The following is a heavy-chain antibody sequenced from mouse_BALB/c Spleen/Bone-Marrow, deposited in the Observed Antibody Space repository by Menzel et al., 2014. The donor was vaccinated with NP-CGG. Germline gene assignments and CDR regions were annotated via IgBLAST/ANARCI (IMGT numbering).Heavy chain of an antibody. J-gene: IGHJ2*01. D-gene: IGHD3-1*01. CDR2: IYPGNSDT. Sequence: VQLKQSGTVLARPGAAVKMSCKASGYTFSNYWMHWVKQRPGQGLEWIGTIYPGNSDTTYNQKFKGKAKLTAVTSTSTAYMDLSSLTNEASAVYYCTTLARTNFDYWGQGTTLTVSS. CDR1: GYTFSNYW. CDR3: TTLARTNFDY. V-gene: IGHV1-5*01.